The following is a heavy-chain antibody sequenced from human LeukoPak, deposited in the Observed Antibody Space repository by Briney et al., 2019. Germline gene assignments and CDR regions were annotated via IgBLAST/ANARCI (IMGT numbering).Heavy chain of an antibody. D-gene: IGHD5-12*01. CDR1: GYSFTDYW. Sequence: GESLKISCKGSGYSFTDYWIGWVRQMPGKGLDWMGIVYPGDSDTRYSPSFQGQVTISADKSIGTASLPWSSLKASDTAMYYCARQRGGYSDYEQLYWGQGTLVTVSS. CDR3: ARQRGGYSDYEQLY. CDR2: VYPGDSDT. V-gene: IGHV5-51*01. J-gene: IGHJ4*02.